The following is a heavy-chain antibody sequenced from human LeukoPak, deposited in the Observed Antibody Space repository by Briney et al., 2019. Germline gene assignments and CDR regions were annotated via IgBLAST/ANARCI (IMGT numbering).Heavy chain of an antibody. V-gene: IGHV3-21*01. Sequence: GGSLRLSCAASGFTFSSYGMHWVRQAPGKGLEWVSSISSSSSYIYYADSVKGRFTISRDNAKNSLYLQMNSLRAEDTAVYYCARLVGATTVDYWGQGTLVTVSS. D-gene: IGHD1-26*01. CDR1: GFTFSSYG. J-gene: IGHJ4*02. CDR3: ARLVGATTVDY. CDR2: ISSSSSYI.